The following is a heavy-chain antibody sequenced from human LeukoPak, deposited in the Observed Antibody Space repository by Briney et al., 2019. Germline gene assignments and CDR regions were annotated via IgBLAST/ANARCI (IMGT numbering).Heavy chain of an antibody. CDR3: ARDPYGRIGGIDY. J-gene: IGHJ4*02. V-gene: IGHV1-18*01. Sequence: ASVKVSCKASGYTFTNYGIIWVRQAPGQGLEWMGWISANNGNTNYAQHLQGRVTMTTDSSTSTAYMELRSLRSDDTAVYYCARDPYGRIGGIDYWGQGTLVTVSS. CDR2: ISANNGNT. CDR1: GYTFTNYG. D-gene: IGHD4-17*01.